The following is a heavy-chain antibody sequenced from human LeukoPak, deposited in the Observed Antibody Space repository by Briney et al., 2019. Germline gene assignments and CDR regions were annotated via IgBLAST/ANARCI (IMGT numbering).Heavy chain of an antibody. CDR1: GGSFSGYY. J-gene: IGHJ4*02. D-gene: IGHD6-6*01. CDR2: INHSGST. V-gene: IGHV4-34*01. Sequence: SETLSLTCAVYGGSFSGYYWSWIRQPPGKGLEWIGEINHSGSTNYNPSLKSRVTISVDTSKNQFSLKLSSVTAADTAVYYCARAGYSSSPRDYWGQGTLVTVSS. CDR3: ARAGYSSSPRDY.